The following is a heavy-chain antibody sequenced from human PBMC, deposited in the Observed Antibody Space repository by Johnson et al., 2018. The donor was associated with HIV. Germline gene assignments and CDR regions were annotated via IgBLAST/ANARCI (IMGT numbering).Heavy chain of an antibody. CDR2: IKSKTDGGTT. D-gene: IGHD3-22*01. V-gene: IGHV3-15*01. J-gene: IGHJ3*01. CDR1: GFTFNNAW. Sequence: VQLVESGGGLVKPGGSLRLSCAVSGFTFNNAWMSWVRQAPGKGLEWVGRIKSKTDGGTTDYAAPVKGRFTISRDDSKNTLYLQMNSLKTEDTAVYYYSLLQYYYDSSGYYRLDAFDLWGQGTLVTVSS. CDR3: SLLQYYYDSSGYYRLDAFDL.